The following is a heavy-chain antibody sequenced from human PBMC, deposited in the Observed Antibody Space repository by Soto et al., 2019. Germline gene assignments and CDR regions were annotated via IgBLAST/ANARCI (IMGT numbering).Heavy chain of an antibody. CDR1: VGSISSSSFH. J-gene: IGHJ5*02. Sequence: SETLSLTCTVSVGSISSSSFHWGWIRQPPGKGLEWSGSIYYSGSTYYSPSLKSRVTISVDTSNNQFSRKLSTLSAADTAVYYCAKRERAAGSDWWFDHWRQGTLVTVSS. D-gene: IGHD6-13*01. CDR2: IYYSGST. V-gene: IGHV4-39*01. CDR3: AKRERAAGSDWWFDH.